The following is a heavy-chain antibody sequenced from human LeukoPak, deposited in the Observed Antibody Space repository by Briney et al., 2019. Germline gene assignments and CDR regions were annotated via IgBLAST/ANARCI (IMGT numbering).Heavy chain of an antibody. J-gene: IGHJ4*02. CDR3: ARVQRYCSGGSCYGGGYFDY. CDR1: GGSISSGDHY. V-gene: IGHV4-30-4*01. CDR2: IYYSGST. Sequence: SETLSLTCTVSGGSISSGDHYWSWIRQPPGKVLEWIGYIYYSGSTYYNPSLKSRVTISVDTSKNQFSLKLSSVTAADTAVYYCARVQRYCSGGSCYGGGYFDYWGQGTLVTVSS. D-gene: IGHD2-15*01.